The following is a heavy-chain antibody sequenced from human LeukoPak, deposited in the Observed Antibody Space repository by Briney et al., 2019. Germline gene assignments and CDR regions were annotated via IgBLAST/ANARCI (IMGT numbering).Heavy chain of an antibody. V-gene: IGHV1-2*06. Sequence: ASVKVSCKASGYTFTGYYMHWVRQAPGQGLEWMGRINPNSGGTNYAQKFQGRVTMTRDTSISTAYIELSRLRSDDTAVYYCARGRMVYAMGFDPWGQGTLVTVSS. D-gene: IGHD2-8*01. CDR2: INPNSGGT. CDR1: GYTFTGYY. J-gene: IGHJ5*02. CDR3: ARGRMVYAMGFDP.